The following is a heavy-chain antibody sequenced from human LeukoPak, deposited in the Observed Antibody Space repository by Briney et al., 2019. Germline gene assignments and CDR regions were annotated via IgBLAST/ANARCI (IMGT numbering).Heavy chain of an antibody. Sequence: GGSLRLSCAASGFTFSSYAMSWVRQAPGKGLVWVSRINSDGFSITYADSVKGRFTISRDNSKNTLYLQMNSLRAEDTAVYYCARLGFCSSVNCYTGAFDIWGQGTMVTVSS. CDR1: GFTFSSYA. J-gene: IGHJ3*02. D-gene: IGHD2-2*02. CDR2: INSDGFSI. CDR3: ARLGFCSSVNCYTGAFDI. V-gene: IGHV3-74*01.